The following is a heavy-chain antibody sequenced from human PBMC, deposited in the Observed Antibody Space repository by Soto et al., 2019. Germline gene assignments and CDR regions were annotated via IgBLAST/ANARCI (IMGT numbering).Heavy chain of an antibody. CDR1: GFTFSDYY. V-gene: IGHV3-11*01. Sequence: GGSLRLSCAASGFTFSDYYMSWIRQAPGKGLEWVSYISSSGSTIYYADSMKGRFTISRDNAKNSLYLQMNSLRAEDTAVYYCARDIVVVPAVNNWFDPWGQGTLVTVSS. CDR2: ISSSGSTI. J-gene: IGHJ5*02. CDR3: ARDIVVVPAVNNWFDP. D-gene: IGHD2-2*01.